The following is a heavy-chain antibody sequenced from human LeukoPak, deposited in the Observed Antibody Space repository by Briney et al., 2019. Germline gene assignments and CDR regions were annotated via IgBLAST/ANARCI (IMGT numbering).Heavy chain of an antibody. D-gene: IGHD2-2*01. CDR2: IYTSEST. J-gene: IGHJ3*02. CDR3: ARSRCSSISCASRGAFDI. V-gene: IGHV4-4*07. CDR1: GGSISNYY. Sequence: SETLSLTCNVSGGSISNYYWSWIRQPAGKGLELIGRIYTSESTNYNPSLKSRVTMSVDTSKNQFSLKLSSVTAADTAVYYCARSRCSSISCASRGAFDIWGQGTIVTVSS.